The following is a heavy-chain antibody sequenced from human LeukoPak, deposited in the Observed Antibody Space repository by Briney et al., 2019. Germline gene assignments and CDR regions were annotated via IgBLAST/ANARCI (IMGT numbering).Heavy chain of an antibody. J-gene: IGHJ4*02. Sequence: GGSLRLSCAASGVMFPSYWMTWVRQAPGKGLEWVANIKQDGSEKYYVDSVKGRFTISRDNAKNSVYLQMNSLRAEDTAVYYCARRLHFGFLDSWGQGTLVTVSS. D-gene: IGHD3-10*01. CDR3: ARRLHFGFLDS. CDR2: IKQDGSEK. V-gene: IGHV3-7*02. CDR1: GVMFPSYW.